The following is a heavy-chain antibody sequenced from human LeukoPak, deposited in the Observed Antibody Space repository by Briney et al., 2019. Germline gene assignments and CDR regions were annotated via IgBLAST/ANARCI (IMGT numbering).Heavy chain of an antibody. CDR3: GDLGSTGTDH. CDR1: GFTFSPHY. Sequence: GGSLRLSCVASGFTFSPHYMDWVRQSPGRGLEWVGLIRNKADGYTTIYAASVKGRFTISRDDSKNSVYLQMDSLKTEDTAVYYCGDLGSTGTDHWGQGTLVTVSS. V-gene: IGHV3-72*01. CDR2: IRNKADGYTT. J-gene: IGHJ4*02. D-gene: IGHD4-17*01.